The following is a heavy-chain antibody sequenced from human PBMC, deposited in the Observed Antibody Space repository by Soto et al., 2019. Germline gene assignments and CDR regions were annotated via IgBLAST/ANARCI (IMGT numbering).Heavy chain of an antibody. CDR3: ARAPKVSGSSQTRPDF. V-gene: IGHV4-34*01. Sequence: SETLSLTCAVYGGSFSGYYWSWIRQPPGKGLEWIGEINHSGSTNYNPSLKSRVTISVDTSMKQFSLNLASVSAADTAVYYCARAPKVSGSSQTRPDFWGQGTLVTVSS. CDR2: INHSGST. J-gene: IGHJ4*02. D-gene: IGHD6-6*01. CDR1: GGSFSGYY.